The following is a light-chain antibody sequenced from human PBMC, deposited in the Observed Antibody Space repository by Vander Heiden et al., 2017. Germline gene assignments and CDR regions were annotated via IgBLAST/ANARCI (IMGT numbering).Light chain of an antibody. V-gene: IGKV3-11*01. CDR2: GAS. J-gene: IGKJ1*01. CDR3: QQRSSWPRT. CDR1: QGVSSY. Sequence: EIVLTQSPATLSLSPGERATLSCRASQGVSSYLAWYQHRPGQAPRLLIYGASKRATGILARFSGSGSGTDFTLTISSLEPEDFAVYYCQQRSSWPRTFGQGTKVEI.